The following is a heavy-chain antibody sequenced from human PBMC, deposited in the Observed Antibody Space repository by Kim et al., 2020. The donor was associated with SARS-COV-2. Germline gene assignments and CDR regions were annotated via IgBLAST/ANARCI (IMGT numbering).Heavy chain of an antibody. CDR2: IWYDGSNK. CDR3: ARDRRAYNWNYGGGDY. D-gene: IGHD1-7*01. V-gene: IGHV3-33*01. CDR1: GFTFSSYG. J-gene: IGHJ4*02. Sequence: GGSLRLSCAASGFTFSSYGMHWVRQAPGKGLEWVAVIWYDGSNKYYADSVKGRFTISRDNSKNTLYLQMNSLRAEDTAVYYCARDRRAYNWNYGGGDYWGQGTLVTVSS.